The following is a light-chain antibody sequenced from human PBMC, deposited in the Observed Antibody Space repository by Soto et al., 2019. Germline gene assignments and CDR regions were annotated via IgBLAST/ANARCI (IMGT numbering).Light chain of an antibody. CDR3: NSFTDRTTVL. CDR1: SSDVGAYNY. J-gene: IGLJ2*01. V-gene: IGLV2-14*01. CDR2: NVS. Sequence: QSVLTQPASVSGSPGQSITISCTGTSSDVGAYNYVSWYQQHPGKAPKLIIYNVSNRPSGVSNRFSGSKSANTASLTIFGLQAEDEADYYGNSFTDRTTVLFGGGTKVTVL.